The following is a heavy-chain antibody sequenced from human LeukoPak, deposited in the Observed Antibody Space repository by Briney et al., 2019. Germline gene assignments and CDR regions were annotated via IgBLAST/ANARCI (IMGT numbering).Heavy chain of an antibody. Sequence: PSETLSLTCAVYGGSFSGYYWSWIRQPAGKGLEWIGRIHTSGSTNYNPSLKSRVTISVDTSKNQFSLKLSFVTAADTAVYYCARETVVGAFLGYFYYMDVWGKGTTVTISS. CDR2: IHTSGST. V-gene: IGHV4-4*07. J-gene: IGHJ6*03. CDR3: ARETVVGAFLGYFYYMDV. CDR1: GGSFSGYY. D-gene: IGHD1-26*01.